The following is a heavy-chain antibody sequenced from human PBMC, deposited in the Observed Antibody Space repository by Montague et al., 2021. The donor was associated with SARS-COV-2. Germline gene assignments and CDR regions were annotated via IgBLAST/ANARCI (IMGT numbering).Heavy chain of an antibody. J-gene: IGHJ4*02. CDR1: GFTSDDYA. CDR3: AKGFAHSTSSWYERFDY. CDR2: ISGDGGNT. Sequence: SLRLSCAASGFTSDDYAMHWVRQAPGKGLEWVSLISGDGGNTYYADSVKGRFTISRDNSQNSLYLQMNSLRTEDTAFYYCAKGFAHSTSSWYERFDYWGQGALVTVSS. V-gene: IGHV3-43*02. D-gene: IGHD6-13*01.